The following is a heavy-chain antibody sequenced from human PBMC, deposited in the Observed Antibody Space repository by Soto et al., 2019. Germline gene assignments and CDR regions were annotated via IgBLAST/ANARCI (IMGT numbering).Heavy chain of an antibody. V-gene: IGHV3-11*01. CDR3: ARDRGYCSSTSCYGENWFDP. Sequence: GGSLRLSCAASGFTFSDYYMSWIRQAPGKGLEWVSYISSSGSTIYYADSVKGRFTISRDNAKNSLYLQMNSLRAEDTAVYYCARDRGYCSSTSCYGENWFDPWGQGTLVTVSS. CDR1: GFTFSDYY. CDR2: ISSSGSTI. J-gene: IGHJ5*02. D-gene: IGHD2-2*01.